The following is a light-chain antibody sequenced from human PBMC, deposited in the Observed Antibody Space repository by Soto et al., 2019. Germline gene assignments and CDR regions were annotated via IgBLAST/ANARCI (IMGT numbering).Light chain of an antibody. V-gene: IGLV2-14*01. Sequence: ALTQSASVSGSPGQSITISCTGTSSDVGGYNYVSWYQQHPGKAPKLMIYEVSNRPSGVSNRFSGSKSGNTASLTISGLQAEDEADYYCSSYTSSSTLEYVFGTGTKVTVL. CDR1: SSDVGGYNY. CDR2: EVS. J-gene: IGLJ1*01. CDR3: SSYTSSSTLEYV.